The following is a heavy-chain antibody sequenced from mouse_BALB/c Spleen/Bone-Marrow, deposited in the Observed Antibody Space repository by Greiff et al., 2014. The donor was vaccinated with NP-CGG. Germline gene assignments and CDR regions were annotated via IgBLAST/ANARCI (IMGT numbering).Heavy chain of an antibody. CDR1: GYDFSNYL. D-gene: IGHD2-3*01. J-gene: IGHJ2*02. V-gene: IGHV1-54*01. CDR3: ARHDGYLDY. CDR2: INPGSGNS. Sequence: QVQLKESGAELVRPGTSVKVSCKASGYDFSNYLIEWVKQRPGQGLEWNGVINPGSGNSNYNERFKGKATLTADKSSSTAYIHLNSLTSDDSAVYFCARHDGYLDYWGQGTSLTVSS.